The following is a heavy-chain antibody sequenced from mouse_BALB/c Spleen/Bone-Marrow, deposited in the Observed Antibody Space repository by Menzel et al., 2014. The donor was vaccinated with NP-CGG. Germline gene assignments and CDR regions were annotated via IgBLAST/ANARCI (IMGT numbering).Heavy chain of an antibody. D-gene: IGHD2-10*02. J-gene: IGHJ2*01. CDR2: IFPGTVTP. Sequence: VMLVESGAELVKPGALVKLSCKTSGYTFTSYWIQWVKQRPGQGLGWIGEIFPGTVTPYYNEKFKGKATLTIDTSSSTASMQLSSLTSEDSAVYFCARRGYGYLDYWGQGTTLTVSS. V-gene: IGHV1S132*01. CDR3: ARRGYGYLDY. CDR1: GYTFTSYW.